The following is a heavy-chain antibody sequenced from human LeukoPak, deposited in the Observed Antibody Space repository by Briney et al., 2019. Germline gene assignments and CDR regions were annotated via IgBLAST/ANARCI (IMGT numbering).Heavy chain of an antibody. Sequence: GESLKISCQASGYTFAKYWIGWVRQVPGKGLEWMGIIYPGDSDTRYSPSFQGQVTISADKSIATAYLRWGSLKASDTAMYYCAARVAVANDAFDIWGQGTMVTVSS. J-gene: IGHJ3*02. V-gene: IGHV5-51*01. D-gene: IGHD6-19*01. CDR3: AARVAVANDAFDI. CDR1: GYTFAKYW. CDR2: IYPGDSDT.